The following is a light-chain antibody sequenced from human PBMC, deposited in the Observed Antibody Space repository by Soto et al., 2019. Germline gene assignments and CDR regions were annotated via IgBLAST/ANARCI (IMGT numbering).Light chain of an antibody. V-gene: IGLV2-23*01. J-gene: IGLJ2*01. CDR1: SSDVGSYNL. CDR2: EGS. CDR3: CSYAGSSTLV. Sequence: QSALTQPASVSGSPGQSITISCTGTSSDVGSYNLVSLYQQHPGKAPKLMIYEGSKRPSGVSNRFSGPKSGNTASLTISGLQAEDEADYYCCSYAGSSTLVFGGGTKLTVL.